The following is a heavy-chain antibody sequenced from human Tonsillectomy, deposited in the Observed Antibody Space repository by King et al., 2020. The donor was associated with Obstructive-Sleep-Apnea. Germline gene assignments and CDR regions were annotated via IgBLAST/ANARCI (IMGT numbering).Heavy chain of an antibody. V-gene: IGHV1-18*04. CDR1: VYTLTSYD. D-gene: IGHD1-1*01. Sequence: VQLVQSGAEGKKPGASVKVSCKASVYTLTSYDISWVRQAPGQGLEWMGWISTYNINRNYAQKFQGRVTMTTDTSTSTAYMELRSLRSDDTAVYYCARTSRSTLWALDFWGQGTMVTVSS. J-gene: IGHJ3*01. CDR3: ARTSRSTLWALDF. CDR2: ISTYNINR.